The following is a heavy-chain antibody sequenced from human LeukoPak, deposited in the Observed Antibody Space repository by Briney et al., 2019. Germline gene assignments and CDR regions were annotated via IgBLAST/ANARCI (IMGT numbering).Heavy chain of an antibody. CDR3: ARVSSPPLGSGSYYDFDY. CDR1: GYTFTSYD. V-gene: IGHV1-8*01. J-gene: IGHJ4*02. D-gene: IGHD3-10*01. CDR2: MNPNSGNT. Sequence: GASVKVSCKASGYTFTSYDINWVRQAAGQGLEWMGWMNPNSGNTGYAQKFHGRVTMTSNTSISTAYMELSSLRSEDTAVYYCARVSSPPLGSGSYYDFDYWGQGTLVTVSS.